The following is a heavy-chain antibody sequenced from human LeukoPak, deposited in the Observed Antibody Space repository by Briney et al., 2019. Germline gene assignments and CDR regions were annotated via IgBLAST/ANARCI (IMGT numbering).Heavy chain of an antibody. Sequence: GGSLRLSCAASGFTFSSYWMSWVRQAPGKGLEWVANIKQDGSEKYYVDSVKGRFTISRENAKNSLYLQMNSLRAEDTAVYYCASWSGRFGELFNWFDPWGQGTLVTVSS. CDR1: GFTFSSYW. J-gene: IGHJ5*02. V-gene: IGHV3-7*01. CDR2: IKQDGSEK. CDR3: ASWSGRFGELFNWFDP. D-gene: IGHD3-10*01.